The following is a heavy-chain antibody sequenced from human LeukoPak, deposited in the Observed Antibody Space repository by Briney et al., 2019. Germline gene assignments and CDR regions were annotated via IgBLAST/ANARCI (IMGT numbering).Heavy chain of an antibody. J-gene: IGHJ4*02. Sequence: GGSLRLSCAASGFTFSSYAMSWVPQAPGRGLEWVSAISGSGGSTYYADSVKGRFTISRDNSKNTLYLQMNSLRAEDTAVYYCAKAEGHGHFDYWGQGTLVTVSS. CDR3: AKAEGHGHFDY. D-gene: IGHD1-14*01. CDR2: ISGSGGST. V-gene: IGHV3-23*01. CDR1: GFTFSSYA.